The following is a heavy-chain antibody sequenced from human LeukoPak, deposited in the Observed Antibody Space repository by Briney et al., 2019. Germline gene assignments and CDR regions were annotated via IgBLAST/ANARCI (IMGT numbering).Heavy chain of an antibody. V-gene: IGHV3-48*04. CDR3: ARELPAAPFDY. Sequence: PGGSLRLSCAASGFTFSSYSMNWVRQAPGKGLEWVSYISSSSSTIYYADSVKGRFTISRDNAKNSLYLQMNSLRAEDTAVYYCARELPAAPFDYWGQGTLVTVSS. J-gene: IGHJ4*02. CDR2: ISSSSSTI. CDR1: GFTFSSYS. D-gene: IGHD2-2*01.